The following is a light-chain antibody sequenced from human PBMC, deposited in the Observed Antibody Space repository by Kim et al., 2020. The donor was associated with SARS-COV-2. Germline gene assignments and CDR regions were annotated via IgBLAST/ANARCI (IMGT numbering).Light chain of an antibody. Sequence: TSVGDRVTIPCRASHGISNYLAWYQQNPGKVPKLLIYAASALQSGVPSRFSGSGSGTDFTLTISSLQPEDVATYYCQKYNSAPRSFGQGTKVDIK. V-gene: IGKV1-27*01. CDR2: AAS. CDR1: HGISNY. CDR3: QKYNSAPRS. J-gene: IGKJ1*01.